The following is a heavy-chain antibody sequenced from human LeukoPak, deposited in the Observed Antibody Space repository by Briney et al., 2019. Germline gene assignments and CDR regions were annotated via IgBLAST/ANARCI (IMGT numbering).Heavy chain of an antibody. CDR1: GGSISSYY. D-gene: IGHD6-13*01. CDR3: ARVNLAAAGTGFDY. V-gene: IGHV4-59*01. J-gene: IGHJ4*02. CDR2: IYYSGST. Sequence: SETLSLTCTVSGGSISSYYWSWIRQPPGKGLEWIGYIYYSGSTNYNPSLKSRVTISVDTSKNQFSLKLSSVTAADTAVYYCARVNLAAAGTGFDYWGQGTLVTVSS.